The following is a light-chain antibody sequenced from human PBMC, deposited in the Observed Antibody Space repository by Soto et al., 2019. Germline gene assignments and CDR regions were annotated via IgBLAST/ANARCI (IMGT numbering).Light chain of an antibody. V-gene: IGLV1-40*01. J-gene: IGLJ1*01. CDR3: QSYDSSLSGPL. CDR1: SSNIGAGYD. CDR2: GNS. Sequence: QSVLTQPPSVSGAPGQRVTISCTGSSSNIGAGYDVHWYQQLPGTAPKLLIYGNSNRPSGVPDRFSGSKSGTSASLAITGLQAEDEAAYDCQSYDSSLSGPLFGTGTKVTVL.